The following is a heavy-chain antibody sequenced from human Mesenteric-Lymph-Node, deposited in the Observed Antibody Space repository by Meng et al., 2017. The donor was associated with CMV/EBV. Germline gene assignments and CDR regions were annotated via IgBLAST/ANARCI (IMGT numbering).Heavy chain of an antibody. Sequence: SETLSLTCTVSGGSVSSGSYYWSWIRQPPGKGLEWIGYIYYNGDTNYNPSLKSRVTISVDTSKNQLSLRLSSVTAADTAVYYCARGYCGVDCYPGVFEYWGQGMLVTVSS. D-gene: IGHD2-21*01. CDR2: IYYNGDT. CDR3: ARGYCGVDCYPGVFEY. J-gene: IGHJ4*02. CDR1: GGSVSSGSYY. V-gene: IGHV4-61*01.